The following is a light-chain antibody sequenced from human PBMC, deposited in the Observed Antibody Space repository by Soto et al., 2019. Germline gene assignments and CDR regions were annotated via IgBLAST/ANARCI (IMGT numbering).Light chain of an antibody. J-gene: IGKJ5*01. Sequence: EIVLTQSPGTLSLSPGERATLSCRASQSFGTRLAWYQHKTGQAPRLLISGASSRATGIPDRFTGSGSETSFTLTISRLEPEDFALYYCQHYQSGHPITFGQGTRLEIK. CDR3: QHYQSGHPIT. CDR1: QSFGTR. CDR2: GAS. V-gene: IGKV3-20*01.